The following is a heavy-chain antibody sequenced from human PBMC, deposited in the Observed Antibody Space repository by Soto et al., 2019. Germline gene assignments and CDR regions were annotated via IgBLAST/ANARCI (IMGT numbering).Heavy chain of an antibody. V-gene: IGHV3-49*03. CDR1: GFTFGDYA. Sequence: GSLRLSCTASGFTFGDYAMSWFRQAPGKGLEWVGFIRRKDYGGTTEYAASVKGRFTISRDDFKSIAYLQMNSLKTEDTAVFYCTRAVEAGSVVGWFDPWGQGTLVTVSS. CDR2: IRRKDYGGTT. D-gene: IGHD6-19*01. J-gene: IGHJ5*02. CDR3: TRAVEAGSVVGWFDP.